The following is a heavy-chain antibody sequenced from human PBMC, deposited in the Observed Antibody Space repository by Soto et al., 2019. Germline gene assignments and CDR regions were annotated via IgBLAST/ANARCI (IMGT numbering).Heavy chain of an antibody. CDR3: ARDPDNPPKHYGMDV. V-gene: IGHV4-31*03. Sequence: SETLSLTCTVSGGSISSGGYYWSWIRQHPGKGLEWIGYIYYSGSTYYNPSLKSRVTISVDTSKNQFSLKLSSVTAADTAVYYCARDPDNPPKHYGMDVWGQGTTVTVSS. CDR1: GGSISSGGYY. CDR2: IYYSGST. D-gene: IGHD1-20*01. J-gene: IGHJ6*02.